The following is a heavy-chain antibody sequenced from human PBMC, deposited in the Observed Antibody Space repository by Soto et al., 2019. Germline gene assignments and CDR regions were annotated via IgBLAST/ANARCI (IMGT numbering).Heavy chain of an antibody. CDR1: GFTVSSKY. D-gene: IGHD1-1*01. CDR2: IHSGGST. V-gene: IGHV3-66*01. J-gene: IGHJ5*01. Sequence: GGSLRLSCAASGFTVSSKYMSWVRQAPGKGLEWVSVIHSGGSTYYADSVKGRFTISRDNSKNTLYFQMNNLRAEDTAVYYCARERGTTGDNWFESWGQGTLVTVSS. CDR3: ARERGTTGDNWFES.